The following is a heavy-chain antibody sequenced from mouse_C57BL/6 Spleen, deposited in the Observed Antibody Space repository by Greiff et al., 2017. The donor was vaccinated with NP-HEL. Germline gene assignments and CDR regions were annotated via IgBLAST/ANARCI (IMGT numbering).Heavy chain of an antibody. D-gene: IGHD2-4*01. Sequence: VQLQQSGPGLVQPSQSLSITCTVSGFSLTSYGVHWVRQSPGKGLEWLGVIWSGGSTDYNAAFISRLSISKDNSKSQVFFKMNSLQADDTAIYYCASPYDYDGGSFAYWGQGTLVTVSA. V-gene: IGHV2-2*01. CDR1: GFSLTSYG. CDR2: IWSGGST. CDR3: ASPYDYDGGSFAY. J-gene: IGHJ3*01.